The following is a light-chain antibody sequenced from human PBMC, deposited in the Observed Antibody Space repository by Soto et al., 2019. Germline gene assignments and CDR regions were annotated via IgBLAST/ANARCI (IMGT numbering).Light chain of an antibody. J-gene: IGKJ1*01. CDR1: QAISTW. V-gene: IGKV1D-12*01. Sequence: DIQMTQSPSSVSASVGDRVTITCRASQAISTWLAWYQQNPGKAPKLLIYSASNLQSGVPSRFSGSGSGTDFTLPLSSLQPEDFATYYCQQANSFPRTFGQGTKVELK. CDR2: SAS. CDR3: QQANSFPRT.